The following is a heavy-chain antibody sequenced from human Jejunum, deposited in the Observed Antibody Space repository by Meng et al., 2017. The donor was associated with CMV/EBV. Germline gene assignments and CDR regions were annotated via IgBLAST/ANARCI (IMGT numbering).Heavy chain of an antibody. CDR3: ARGGSWFDP. CDR1: GASTSHHY. J-gene: IGHJ5*02. CDR2: IYFTGTT. Sequence: LTDVVSGASTSHHYWSWIRLSPGRGLEWIGYIYFTGTTSYSPSLKSRVAISIDTSKNQFSLKMTSVTAADTAVYYCARGGSWFDPWGQGTLVTVSS. V-gene: IGHV4-59*11.